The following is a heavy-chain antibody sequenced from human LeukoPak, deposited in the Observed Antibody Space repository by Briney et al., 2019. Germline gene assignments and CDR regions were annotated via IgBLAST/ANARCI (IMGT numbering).Heavy chain of an antibody. D-gene: IGHD2-15*01. CDR3: ARLNCSGGSCYSVDH. CDR2: IYYSGST. J-gene: IGHJ5*02. CDR1: GGSISSGAYY. Sequence: PSQTLSLTCTVSGGSISSGAYYWSWIRQHPGKGLEWIGYIYYSGSTYHNPSLKSRVTISVDTYKNQFSLKLSSVTAADTAVYYCARLNCSGGSCYSVDHWGQGTLVTVSS. V-gene: IGHV4-31*03.